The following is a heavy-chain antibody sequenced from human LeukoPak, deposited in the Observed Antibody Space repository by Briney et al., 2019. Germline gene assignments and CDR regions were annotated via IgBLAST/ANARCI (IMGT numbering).Heavy chain of an antibody. D-gene: IGHD2-21*02. V-gene: IGHV3-7*05. CDR1: GFTFSNYW. Sequence: GGSLRLSCATSGFTFSNYWMAWVRQAPGKGLEWMGNIKQDGSEKCYVDSVKGRFTFTRDNAKKSAYLQMNSLRADDTAVYYCARHFKAYCGGDCYSPFDYWGQGTLVTVSS. J-gene: IGHJ4*02. CDR3: ARHFKAYCGGDCYSPFDY. CDR2: IKQDGSEK.